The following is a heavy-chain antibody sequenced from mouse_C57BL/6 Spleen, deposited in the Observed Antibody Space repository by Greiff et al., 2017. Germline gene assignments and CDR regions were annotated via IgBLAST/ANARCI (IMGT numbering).Heavy chain of an antibody. CDR1: GYTFTDYE. J-gene: IGHJ2*01. Sequence: QVHVKQSGAELVRPGASVTLSCKASGYTFTDYEMHWVKQTPVHGLEWIGAIDPETGGTAYNQKFKGKAILTADKSSSTAYMELRSLTSEDSAVYYCTRGSPYYYGSSYDYWGQGTTLTVSS. V-gene: IGHV1-15*01. D-gene: IGHD1-1*01. CDR2: IDPETGGT. CDR3: TRGSPYYYGSSYDY.